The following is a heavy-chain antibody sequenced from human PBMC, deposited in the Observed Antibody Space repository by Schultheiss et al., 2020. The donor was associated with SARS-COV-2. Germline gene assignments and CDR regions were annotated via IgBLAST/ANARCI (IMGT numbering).Heavy chain of an antibody. V-gene: IGHV4-31*11. J-gene: IGHJ6*02. Sequence: SETLSLTCAVSGGSISSGGYYWSWIRQPPGKGLEWIGEINHSGSTKYNSSLKSRVTISVDTSKNQFSLKLSSVTAADTAVYYCARDRVVIIGDYYYGMDVWGQGTTVTVSS. CDR2: INHSGST. D-gene: IGHD3-3*01. CDR3: ARDRVVIIGDYYYGMDV. CDR1: GGSISSGGYY.